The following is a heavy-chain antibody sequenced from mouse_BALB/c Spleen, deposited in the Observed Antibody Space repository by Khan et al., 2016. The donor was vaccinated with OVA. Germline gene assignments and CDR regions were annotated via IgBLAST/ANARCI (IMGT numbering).Heavy chain of an antibody. V-gene: IGHV5-9-3*01. CDR2: ISSGGSLT. CDR3: ARVYFGYFDY. J-gene: IGHJ2*01. D-gene: IGHD2-3*01. CDR1: GFTFSSYA. Sequence: EVELVESGGGLVKPGGSLKFSCEASGFTFSSYAMSWVRQTPEKRLEWVATISSGGSLTYYPDSVQGRFTISRDNGKKTLYLLMSSLRSEDTAMYYCARVYFGYFDYWGQGTTLTVSS.